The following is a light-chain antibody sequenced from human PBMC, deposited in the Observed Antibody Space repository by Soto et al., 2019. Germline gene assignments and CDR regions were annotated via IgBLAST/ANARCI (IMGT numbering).Light chain of an antibody. CDR2: AAS. CDR1: QGISNY. J-gene: IGKJ5*01. Sequence: DIQMTQSPSSLSASVGDRVTITCRASQGISNYLAWYQQKPGKVPKLLIYAASTLQSGVPSRFSRSGSGTDFTITISSLQPEDVATYYWQKYNSARCTFGQGTRLEMK. CDR3: QKYNSARCT. V-gene: IGKV1-27*01.